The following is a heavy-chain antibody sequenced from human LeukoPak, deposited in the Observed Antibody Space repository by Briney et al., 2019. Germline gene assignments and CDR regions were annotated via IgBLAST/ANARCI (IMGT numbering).Heavy chain of an antibody. V-gene: IGHV3-23*01. CDR2: ITDSGGNT. J-gene: IGHJ6*03. CDR3: AKNGDRGAYCTGGTCYPYFYYYMDV. CDR1: GFTFRSYA. D-gene: IGHD2-15*01. Sequence: PGGSLRLSCAASGFTFRSYAMSWVRQAPGKGLEWVSAITDSGGNTYYADSVKGRFTISRDNSKNTLYLQMSSLRVEDTAIYYCAKNGDRGAYCTGGTCYPYFYYYMDVRGKGTTVTI.